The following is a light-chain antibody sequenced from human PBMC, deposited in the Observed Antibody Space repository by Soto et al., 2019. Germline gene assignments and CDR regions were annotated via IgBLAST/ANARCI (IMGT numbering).Light chain of an antibody. CDR2: GAS. Sequence: EIVLTQSPATLSLSPGERATVSCRASQSVSGSLAWYQQKPGQAPRLLIYGASTRATGIPARFSGSGSGTEFTLTISSLQSEDFAIYYCQQYNNWPPITFGQGTRLEIK. CDR1: QSVSGS. V-gene: IGKV3-15*01. J-gene: IGKJ5*01. CDR3: QQYNNWPPIT.